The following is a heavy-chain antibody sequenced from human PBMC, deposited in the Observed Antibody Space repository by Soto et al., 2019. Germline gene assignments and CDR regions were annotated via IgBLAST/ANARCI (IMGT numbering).Heavy chain of an antibody. V-gene: IGHV5-51*01. D-gene: IGHD6-6*01. J-gene: IGHJ6*02. Sequence: PGESLKISCQGSGYSFTSYWIGWVRQMPGKGLEWMGIIYPGDSDTRYSPSFQGQVTISADKSISTAYLQWSSLKASDTAMYYCTARPDYYYYGMDVWGQGTTVTVSS. CDR3: TARPDYYYYGMDV. CDR2: IYPGDSDT. CDR1: GYSFTSYW.